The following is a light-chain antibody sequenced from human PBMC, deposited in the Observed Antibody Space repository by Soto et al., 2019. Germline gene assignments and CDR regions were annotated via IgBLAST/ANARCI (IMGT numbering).Light chain of an antibody. CDR3: QQYGSSPFT. CDR1: QSVSSSY. J-gene: IGKJ4*01. Sequence: EIVLTQSPGTLSLSPGERATLSCRASQSVSSSYLAGYQQKPGQAPRLLIYGASSRATGIPDRFSGSGSGTDFTLTISRLEPEDVAVYYCQQYGSSPFTFGGATKVEIK. CDR2: GAS. V-gene: IGKV3-20*01.